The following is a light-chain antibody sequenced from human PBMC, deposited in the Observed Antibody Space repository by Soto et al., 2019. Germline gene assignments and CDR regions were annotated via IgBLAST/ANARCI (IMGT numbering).Light chain of an antibody. CDR1: SSNIGSNT. Sequence: QSVLTQPPSASGTPGQRVTICCSGSSSNIGSNTVNWYQQLPGTAPKLLIYSNNQRPSGVPDRFSGSKSGTSASLAISGLQSEDVADYYCGAWDHSLNGPVFGGGTKLTVL. V-gene: IGLV1-44*01. CDR3: GAWDHSLNGPV. J-gene: IGLJ2*01. CDR2: SNN.